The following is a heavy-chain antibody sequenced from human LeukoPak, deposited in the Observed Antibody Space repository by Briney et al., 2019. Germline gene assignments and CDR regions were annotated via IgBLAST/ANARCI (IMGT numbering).Heavy chain of an antibody. CDR2: INSDGSST. V-gene: IGHV3-74*01. CDR3: TREKDYYDSSGYYRDAFDI. Sequence: PGESLRLSCAASGFTFSSYWMHWVRQAPGKGLVWVSRINSDGSSTSYADSVKGRFTISRDNAKNTLYLQMNSLRAEDTAVYYCTREKDYYDSSGYYRDAFDIWGQGTKVTASS. J-gene: IGHJ3*02. D-gene: IGHD3-22*01. CDR1: GFTFSSYW.